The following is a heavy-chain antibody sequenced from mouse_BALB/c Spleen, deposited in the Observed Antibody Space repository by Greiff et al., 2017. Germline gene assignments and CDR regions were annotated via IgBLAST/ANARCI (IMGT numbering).Heavy chain of an antibody. D-gene: IGHD2-1*01. J-gene: IGHJ2*01. Sequence: DVMLVESGGGLVQPGGSLKLSCAASGFTFSSYTMSWVRQTPEKRLEWVAYISNGGGSTYYPDTVKGRFTISRDNAKNTLYLQMSSLKSEDTAMYYCARQGYGNPYAMDYWGQGTTLTVSS. CDR3: ARQGYGNPYAMDY. CDR2: ISNGGGST. V-gene: IGHV5-12-2*01. CDR1: GFTFSSYT.